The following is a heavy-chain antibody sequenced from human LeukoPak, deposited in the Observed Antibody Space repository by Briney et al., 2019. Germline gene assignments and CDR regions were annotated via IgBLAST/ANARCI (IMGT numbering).Heavy chain of an antibody. D-gene: IGHD2-15*01. J-gene: IGHJ5*02. V-gene: IGHV1-2*02. CDR3: ARGVGSSWLDP. CDR1: GYTFTAYY. Sequence: ASVKVSCKASGYTFTAYYIHWVRQAPEQGLEWMGWMDPVSGGTNYAQRFQGRVTVTRDSSISTAYMQLSSLRSDDTADTAVYYCARGVGSSWLDPWGQGTLVTVSS. CDR2: MDPVSGGT.